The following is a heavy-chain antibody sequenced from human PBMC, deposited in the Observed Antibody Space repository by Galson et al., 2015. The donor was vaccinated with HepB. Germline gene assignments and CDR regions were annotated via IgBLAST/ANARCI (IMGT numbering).Heavy chain of an antibody. CDR2: ISGYDVNV. CDR1: GYTFSRFS. J-gene: IGHJ4*02. D-gene: IGHD5-24*01. Sequence: SVKVSCKASGYTFSRFSISWLRQAPGQGLEWMGWISGYDVNVRYAQKFQGRLTMTTDTSTSTAHLDLRSLSSDDSAVYYCVRGGLATIGGPTFDYWGQGTLVTVSS. V-gene: IGHV1-18*01. CDR3: VRGGLATIGGPTFDY.